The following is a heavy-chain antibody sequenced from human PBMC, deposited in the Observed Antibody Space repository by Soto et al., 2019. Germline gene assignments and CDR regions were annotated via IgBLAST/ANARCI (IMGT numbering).Heavy chain of an antibody. V-gene: IGHV5-51*01. Sequence: GESLKISCKSSGYRFTSYWIGWVRQMPGRGLEWMGVIYPGDSDTRYSPSFQGQVTISADKSISTAYLQWSSLKASDSAIYYCVRRPPRESFVPSDQGTLLTVST. J-gene: IGHJ5*02. CDR1: GYRFTSYW. CDR2: IYPGDSDT. D-gene: IGHD3-10*01. CDR3: VRRPPRESFVP.